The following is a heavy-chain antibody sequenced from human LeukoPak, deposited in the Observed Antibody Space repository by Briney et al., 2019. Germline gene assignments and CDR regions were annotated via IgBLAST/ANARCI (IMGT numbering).Heavy chain of an antibody. CDR1: GYTFTGYY. D-gene: IGHD3-22*01. J-gene: IGHJ4*02. CDR3: ARVRGYYDGSGYYYFDY. CDR2: INPNSGGT. Sequence: ASVKVSCKASGYTFTGYYMHWVRQAPGQGLEWMGWINPNSGGTNYAQKFQGRVTMTRDTSISTAYMELSRLRSDDTAVYYCARVRGYYDGSGYYYFDYWGQGTLVTVSS. V-gene: IGHV1-2*02.